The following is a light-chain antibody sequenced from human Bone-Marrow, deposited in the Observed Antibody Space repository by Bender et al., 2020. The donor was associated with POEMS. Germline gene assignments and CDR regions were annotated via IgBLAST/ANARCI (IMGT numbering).Light chain of an antibody. Sequence: QSALTQPASVSGSPGQSITISCTGTSSDVGSYNLVSWYQQHPGKAPKLMIYEVNKRPSGVSDRFSGSKSGNTASLTIFGLQAEDEADYYCCSYAGSRTYVFGTGTKVTVL. CDR1: SSDVGSYNL. CDR2: EVN. J-gene: IGLJ1*01. V-gene: IGLV2-23*02. CDR3: CSYAGSRTYV.